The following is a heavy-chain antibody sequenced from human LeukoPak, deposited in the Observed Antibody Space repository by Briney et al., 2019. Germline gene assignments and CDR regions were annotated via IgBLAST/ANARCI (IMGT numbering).Heavy chain of an antibody. CDR1: GFTFSSYG. J-gene: IGHJ6*03. Sequence: GGSLRLSCAASGFTFSSYGMSWVRQAPGKGLEWVSAISGSGGSTYYADSVKGRFTISRDNSKNTLYLQMNSLRAEDTAVYYCAKDIYYDSSGYNYYYYYMDVWGKGTTVTISS. V-gene: IGHV3-23*01. CDR3: AKDIYYDSSGYNYYYYYMDV. D-gene: IGHD3-22*01. CDR2: ISGSGGST.